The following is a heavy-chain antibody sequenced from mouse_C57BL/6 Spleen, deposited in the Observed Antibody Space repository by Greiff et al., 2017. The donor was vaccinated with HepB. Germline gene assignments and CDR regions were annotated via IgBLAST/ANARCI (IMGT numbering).Heavy chain of an antibody. CDR2: ISYDGSN. CDR1: GYSITSGYY. J-gene: IGHJ3*01. V-gene: IGHV3-6*01. Sequence: ESGPGLVKPSQSLSLTCSVTGYSITSGYYWNWIRQFPGNKLEWMGYISYDGSNKYNPSLKNRISITRDTSKNQFFLKLNSVTTEDTATYYCARDYYGSPLFAYRGQGTLVTVSA. D-gene: IGHD1-1*01. CDR3: ARDYYGSPLFAY.